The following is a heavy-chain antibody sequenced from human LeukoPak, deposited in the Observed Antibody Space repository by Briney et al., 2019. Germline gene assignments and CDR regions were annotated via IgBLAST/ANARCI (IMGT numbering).Heavy chain of an antibody. V-gene: IGHV1-8*03. D-gene: IGHD6-13*01. CDR3: ARAFFYSSSGVYDY. CDR2: MNPNSGNT. J-gene: IGHJ4*02. Sequence: ASVKVSCKASGYTFTGYDINWVRQATGQGLEWMGWMNPNSGNTGYAQKFQGRVTITRNTSISTAYMELSSLRSEDTAVYYCARAFFYSSSGVYDYWGQGTLVTVSS. CDR1: GYTFTGYD.